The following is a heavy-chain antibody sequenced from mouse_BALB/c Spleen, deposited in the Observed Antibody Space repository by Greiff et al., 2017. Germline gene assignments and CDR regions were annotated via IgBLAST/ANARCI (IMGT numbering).Heavy chain of an antibody. CDR1: GYSITSDYA. Sequence: EVQLQQSGPGLVKPSQSLSLTCTVTGYSITSDYAWNWIRQFPGNKLEWMGYISYSGSTSYNPSLKSRISITRDTSKNQFFLQLNSVTTEDTATYYCARERREYFDYWGQGTTLTVSS. CDR2: ISYSGST. J-gene: IGHJ2*01. V-gene: IGHV3-2*02. CDR3: ARERREYFDY.